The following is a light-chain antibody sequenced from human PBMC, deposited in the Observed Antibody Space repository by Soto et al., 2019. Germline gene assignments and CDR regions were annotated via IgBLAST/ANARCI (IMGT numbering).Light chain of an antibody. CDR3: QQYVGSPPMYT. Sequence: EIVLTQSPGTLSLSPGDSATLSCRASQSVSSGSLAWYQQKPGQAPRLLIYAASSRASGIPGRFSGSGSGTDFTLTISRLEPEDFAVYYCQQYVGSPPMYTFGQGTKLEIK. V-gene: IGKV3-20*01. CDR1: QSVSSGS. J-gene: IGKJ2*01. CDR2: AAS.